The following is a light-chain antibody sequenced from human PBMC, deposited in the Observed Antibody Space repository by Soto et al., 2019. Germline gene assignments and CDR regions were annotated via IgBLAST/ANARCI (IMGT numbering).Light chain of an antibody. V-gene: IGKV1-39*01. CDR3: QESISFPLT. CDR2: AAS. Sequence: DIQMTQSPSSLSASVGDRVTITCRASQSIANYLNWYQQKPGKAPKVLIHAASSLQSGVPLRFSGSGSGTDFTLTISNLQPEDFATYYGQESISFPLTFGGGTKVEIK. CDR1: QSIANY. J-gene: IGKJ4*01.